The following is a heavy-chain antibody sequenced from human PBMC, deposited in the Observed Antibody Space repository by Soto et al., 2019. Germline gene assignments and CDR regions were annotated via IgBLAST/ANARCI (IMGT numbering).Heavy chain of an antibody. CDR2: IYYSGST. V-gene: IGHV4-39*01. J-gene: IGHJ4*02. D-gene: IGHD4-17*01. Sequence: QLQLQESGPGLVKPSETLSLTCTVSGGSISSSSYYWGWIRQPPGKGLEWIGSIYYSGSTYYNPSLKSRVTISVDTSKNQFSLKLSSVTAADTAVYYCARHPAATVTTPYYFDYWGQGTLVTVSS. CDR1: GGSISSSSYY. CDR3: ARHPAATVTTPYYFDY.